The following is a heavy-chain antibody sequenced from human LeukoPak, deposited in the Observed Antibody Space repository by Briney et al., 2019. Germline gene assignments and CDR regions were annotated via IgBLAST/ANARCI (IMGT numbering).Heavy chain of an antibody. CDR3: ARSAGSYYFDY. V-gene: IGHV5-51*01. J-gene: IGHJ4*02. D-gene: IGHD6-13*01. Sequence: GESLQISCKGSGYSFTSYWIGWVRQMPGKGLEWMGIIYPGDSDTRYSPPFQGQVTISADKSISTAYLQWSSLRASDTAMYYCARSAGSYYFDYWGQGTLVTVSS. CDR2: IYPGDSDT. CDR1: GYSFTSYW.